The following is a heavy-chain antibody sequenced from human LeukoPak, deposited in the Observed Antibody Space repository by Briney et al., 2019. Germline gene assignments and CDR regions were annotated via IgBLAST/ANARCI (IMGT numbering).Heavy chain of an antibody. V-gene: IGHV3-74*01. CDR2: VNSDGSST. D-gene: IGHD3-3*01. CDR3: ARDQPRSGCYDAFDI. J-gene: IGHJ3*02. CDR1: GFTFNNYW. Sequence: PGGSLRLSCAASGFTFNNYWMHWVRQAPGKGLVWVSRVNSDGSSTSYADSVKGRFTISRDNAKNTLYLQMNSLRAEDTAVYYCARDQPRSGCYDAFDIWGQGTTVTVSS.